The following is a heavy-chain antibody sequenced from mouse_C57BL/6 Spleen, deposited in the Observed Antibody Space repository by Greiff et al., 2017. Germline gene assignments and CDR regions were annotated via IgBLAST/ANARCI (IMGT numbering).Heavy chain of an antibody. Sequence: QVHVKQSGAELVRPGASVKLSCKASGYTFTDYYINWVKQRPGQGLEWIARIYPGSGNTYYNEKFKGKATLTAEKSSSTAYMQLSSLTSEDSAVYFCARSDDGFYFDYWGQGTTLTVSS. J-gene: IGHJ2*01. CDR2: IYPGSGNT. CDR1: GYTFTDYY. CDR3: ARSDDGFYFDY. V-gene: IGHV1-76*01. D-gene: IGHD2-3*01.